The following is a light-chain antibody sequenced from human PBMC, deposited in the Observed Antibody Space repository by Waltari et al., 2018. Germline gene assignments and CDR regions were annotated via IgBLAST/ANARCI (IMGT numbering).Light chain of an antibody. CDR3: QQSAHSPLT. CDR1: HNVGNNY. CDR2: GAS. V-gene: IGKV3-20*01. J-gene: IGKJ4*01. Sequence: EIVLTQSPGALSLSQGERATLSCRASHNVGNNYLAWFQQKPGQAPRLLIYGASSRATGIPDRFSGSGSGTDFTLTISRLEPEDFAVYYCQQSAHSPLTFGGGTKVEIK.